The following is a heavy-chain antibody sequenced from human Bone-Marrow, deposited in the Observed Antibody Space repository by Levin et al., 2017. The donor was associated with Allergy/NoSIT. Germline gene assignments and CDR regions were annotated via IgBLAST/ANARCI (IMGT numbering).Heavy chain of an antibody. D-gene: IGHD3-22*01. CDR2: ISWNSGRL. V-gene: IGHV3-9*01. CDR1: GFTFNNYA. CDR3: ARDSHYYFDSTNNWSDP. Sequence: LSLTCAASGFTFNNYAMHWVRQAPGKGLEWVSGISWNSGRLGYAGSVKGRFTISRDNAQNSLYLQMNSLRVEDTALYYCARDSHYYFDSTNNWSDPWGQGTLVTVSS. J-gene: IGHJ5*02.